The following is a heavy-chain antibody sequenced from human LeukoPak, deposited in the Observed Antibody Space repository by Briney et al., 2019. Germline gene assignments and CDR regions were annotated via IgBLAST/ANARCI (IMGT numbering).Heavy chain of an antibody. CDR3: AKLGAITMIVVVN. Sequence: GGSLRLSCAASGLTFSNYAMSWVRQAPGKGLEWVSAISGSGGSTYYADSVKGRFTISRDNSKNTLYLQMNSLRAEDTAVYYCAKLGAITMIVVVNWGQGTLVTVSS. J-gene: IGHJ4*02. V-gene: IGHV3-23*01. CDR1: GLTFSNYA. D-gene: IGHD3-22*01. CDR2: ISGSGGST.